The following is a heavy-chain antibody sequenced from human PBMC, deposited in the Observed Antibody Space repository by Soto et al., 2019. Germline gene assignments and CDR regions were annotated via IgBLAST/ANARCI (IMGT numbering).Heavy chain of an antibody. D-gene: IGHD3-10*01. CDR1: GGTFSSYT. CDR3: ARPGQATMVRGVIIFRDY. J-gene: IGHJ4*02. Sequence: SVKVSCKASGGTFSSYTISWVRQAPGQGLEWMGRIIPILGIPTYAQKFQGRVTITADKSTSTAYMELSSLRSEDTAMYYCARPGQATMVRGVIIFRDYWGQGTLVTVSS. CDR2: IIPILGIP. V-gene: IGHV1-69*02.